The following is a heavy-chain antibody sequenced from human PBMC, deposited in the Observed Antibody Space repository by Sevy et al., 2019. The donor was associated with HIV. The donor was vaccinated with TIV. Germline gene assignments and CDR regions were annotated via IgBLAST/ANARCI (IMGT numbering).Heavy chain of an antibody. Sequence: GGSLRLSCAASGFTFSSYAMHWVRQAPGKGLEWVAVISYDGSNKYYADSVKGRFTISRDNSKNTLYLEMNSLRTEDTAVYYCARDQRAVVIVAATLFEYWGQGTLVTVSS. CDR1: GFTFSSYA. V-gene: IGHV3-30*04. J-gene: IGHJ4*02. CDR2: ISYDGSNK. D-gene: IGHD2-15*01. CDR3: ARDQRAVVIVAATLFEY.